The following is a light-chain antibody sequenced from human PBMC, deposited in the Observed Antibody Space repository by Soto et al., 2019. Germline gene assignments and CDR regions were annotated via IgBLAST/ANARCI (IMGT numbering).Light chain of an antibody. CDR2: DAS. V-gene: IGKV3-11*01. J-gene: IGKJ1*01. Sequence: EIVLTQSPATLSLSPGERATLSYRASQSVSSYLAWYQQKLGQAPRLLIYDASNRATGIPARFSGSGSGTDFTLTISSLEPEDFAVYYCQHRSNWPRTFGQGTKVEIK. CDR1: QSVSSY. CDR3: QHRSNWPRT.